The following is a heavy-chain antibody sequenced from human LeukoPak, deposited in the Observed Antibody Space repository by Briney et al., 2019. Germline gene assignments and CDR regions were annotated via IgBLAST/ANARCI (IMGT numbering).Heavy chain of an antibody. V-gene: IGHV1-24*01. CDR2: FDPEDGET. D-gene: IGHD6-13*01. CDR3: ATRIAAAENYFDY. Sequence: ASVKVSCKVSGYTLTELSMHWVRQAPGKELEWMGGFDPEDGETIYAQKFQGRVTMTEDTSTDTAYMELSSLRSEDTAVYYCATRIAAAENYFDYWGQGILVAVSS. J-gene: IGHJ4*02. CDR1: GYTLTELS.